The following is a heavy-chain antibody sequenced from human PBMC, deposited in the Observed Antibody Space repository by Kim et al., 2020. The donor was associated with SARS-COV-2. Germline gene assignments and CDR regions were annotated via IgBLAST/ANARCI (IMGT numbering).Heavy chain of an antibody. J-gene: IGHJ3*02. V-gene: IGHV1-3*04. CDR3: ARVLYYSESRCCQYSALDI. Sequence: ASVKVSCKASGYSLTSNAMHWVRQVPGQRPEWLGRVSTGNGNTKYSQTLQDRVTLTTDTSASTVYMELRSLTSEDTAVYYCARVLYYSESRCCQYSALDI. D-gene: IGHD3-22*01. CDR1: GYSLTSNA. CDR2: VSTGNGNT.